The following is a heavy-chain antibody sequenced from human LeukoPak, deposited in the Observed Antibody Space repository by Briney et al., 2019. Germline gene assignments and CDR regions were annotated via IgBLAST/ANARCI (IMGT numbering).Heavy chain of an antibody. CDR3: ARSDSSGYYYYYYYGMDV. Sequence: SGPTLVNATQTLTLTCTFSGFSLSTSGMCVSWIRQPPGKALEWLARIDWDDDKYYSTSLKTRLTISKDTSKNQVVLTMTNMDPVDTATYYCARSDSSGYYYYYYYGMDVWGQGTTVTVSS. CDR2: IDWDDDK. J-gene: IGHJ6*02. V-gene: IGHV2-70*11. D-gene: IGHD3-22*01. CDR1: GFSLSTSGMC.